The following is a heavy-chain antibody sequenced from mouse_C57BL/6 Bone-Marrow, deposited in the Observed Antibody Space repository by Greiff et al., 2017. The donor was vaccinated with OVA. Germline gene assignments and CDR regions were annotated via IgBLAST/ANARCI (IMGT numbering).Heavy chain of an antibody. V-gene: IGHV1-64*01. D-gene: IGHD2-4*01. CDR1: GYTFTSYW. Sequence: VQLLQPGAELVKPGASVKLSCKASGYTFTSYWMHWVKQMPGQGLEWIGMIHPNSGSTNYTEKFKSKATLTVDKSSNTAYMQLSSLISEDAAVYYCARFRVLRPYYIEVWGTGTTVTVSS. J-gene: IGHJ1*03. CDR2: IHPNSGST. CDR3: ARFRVLRPYYIEV.